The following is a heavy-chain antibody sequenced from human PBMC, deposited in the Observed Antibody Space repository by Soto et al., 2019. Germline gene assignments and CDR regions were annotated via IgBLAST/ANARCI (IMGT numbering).Heavy chain of an antibody. V-gene: IGHV3-23*01. D-gene: IGHD3-22*01. Sequence: GGSLRLSCAASGFSFSIYAMNWVRQAPGKGLEWVSGISGGGGSTYYADSVKGRFTISRDNSKNTLYLQMNSLRVEDTAVYYCAKDPTSYDSSAQFDSWGQGTQVTVS. CDR2: ISGGGGST. J-gene: IGHJ4*02. CDR3: AKDPTSYDSSAQFDS. CDR1: GFSFSIYA.